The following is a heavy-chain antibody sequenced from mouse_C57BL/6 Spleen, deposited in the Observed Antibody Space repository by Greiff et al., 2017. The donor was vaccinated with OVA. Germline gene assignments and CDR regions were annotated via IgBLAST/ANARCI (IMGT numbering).Heavy chain of an antibody. J-gene: IGHJ3*01. CDR3: ARGNYGSSLVN. CDR2: INPGSGGT. D-gene: IGHD1-1*01. Sequence: VQLVESGAELVRPGTSVKVSCKASGYAFTNYLIEWVKQRPGQGLEWIGVINPGSGGTNYNEKFKGKATLTADKSCSTAYMQLSSLTSEDSAVYFCARGNYGSSLVNWGQGTLVTVSA. CDR1: GYAFTNYL. V-gene: IGHV1-54*01.